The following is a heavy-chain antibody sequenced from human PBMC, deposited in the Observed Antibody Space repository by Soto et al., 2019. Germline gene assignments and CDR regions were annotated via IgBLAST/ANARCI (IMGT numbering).Heavy chain of an antibody. Sequence: ASVKVSCTVSGYTLTELSMHWVRQAPGKGLEWMGGFDPEDGETIYAQKFQGRVTMTEDTSTDTAYMELSSLRSEDTAVYYCATGRYSYYYDSSGYASPYVDYWGQGTLVTVSS. J-gene: IGHJ4*02. CDR3: ATGRYSYYYDSSGYASPYVDY. D-gene: IGHD3-22*01. CDR1: GYTLTELS. CDR2: FDPEDGET. V-gene: IGHV1-24*01.